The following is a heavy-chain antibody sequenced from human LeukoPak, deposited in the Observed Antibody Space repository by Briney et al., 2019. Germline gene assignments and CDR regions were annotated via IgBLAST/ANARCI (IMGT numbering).Heavy chain of an antibody. CDR2: IYYSGST. CDR3: ARLTYYDSGGYTYYWYFDL. Sequence: PSETLSLTCTASGVSISTSSYNWGWVRQPPGKGLEWIGSIYYSGSTYYNLSLKSRVTIPVDTSKNQFSLRLSSVTPADTAVYYCARLTYYDSGGYTYYWYFDLWGRGTLVTVSS. CDR1: GVSISTSSYN. V-gene: IGHV4-39*01. J-gene: IGHJ2*01. D-gene: IGHD3-22*01.